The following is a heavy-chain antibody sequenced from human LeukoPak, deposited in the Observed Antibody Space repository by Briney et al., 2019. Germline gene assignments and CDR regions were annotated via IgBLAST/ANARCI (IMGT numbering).Heavy chain of an antibody. D-gene: IGHD5-18*01. V-gene: IGHV4-30-4*08. CDR3: ARLRGYNYGFDY. CDR1: GGSICSGDYY. J-gene: IGHJ4*02. CDR2: IYYSGST. Sequence: SQTLSLTCTVSGGSICSGDYYWSWIRQPPGKGLEWIGYIYYSGSTYYNPSLKSRVTISVDTSKNQFSLKLSSVTAADTAVYYCARLRGYNYGFDYWGQGTLVTVSS.